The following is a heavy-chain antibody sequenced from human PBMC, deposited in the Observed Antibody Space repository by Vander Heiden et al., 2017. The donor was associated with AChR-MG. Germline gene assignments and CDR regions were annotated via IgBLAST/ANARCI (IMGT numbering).Heavy chain of an antibody. V-gene: IGHV4-59*01. CDR3: ARHLGRDGFGELYDYYYGMDV. CDR2: IYYSGST. Sequence: QVQLQESGPGLVKPSETLSLTCTVSGGSISSYYWSWIRQPPGKGLEWIGYIYYSGSTNYNPSLKSRVTISVDTSKNQFSLKLSSVTAADTAVYYCARHLGRDGFGELYDYYYGMDVWGQGTTVTVSS. D-gene: IGHD3-10*01. J-gene: IGHJ6*02. CDR1: GGSISSYY.